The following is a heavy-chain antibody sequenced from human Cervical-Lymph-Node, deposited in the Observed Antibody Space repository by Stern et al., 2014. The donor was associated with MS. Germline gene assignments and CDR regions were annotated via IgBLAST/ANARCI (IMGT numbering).Heavy chain of an antibody. J-gene: IGHJ4*02. Sequence: VQLVQSGAEVKKPVASVKVSCKASGYTFTNYDVNWVRQATGQGLEWIGWMNPNSGNSGAAQKFQGRATLTGNNSINTAYMELKSLKFDDTATYFCTTSQGAFWGQGTVVTVSS. CDR2: MNPNSGNS. V-gene: IGHV1-8*01. CDR1: GYTFTNYD. D-gene: IGHD3-16*01. CDR3: TTSQGAF.